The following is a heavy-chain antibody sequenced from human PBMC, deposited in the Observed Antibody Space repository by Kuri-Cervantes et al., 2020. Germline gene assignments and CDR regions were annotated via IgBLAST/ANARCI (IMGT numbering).Heavy chain of an antibody. D-gene: IGHD2-15*01. Sequence: SETLSLTCTVSGGSISSSSYYWGWIRQPPGKGLEWIGSIYHSGSTYYNPSLKSRVTISVDTSKNQFSLKLSSVTAADTAVYYCARDVPYCSSGSCYSFIDYWGQGTLVTVSS. CDR2: IYHSGST. CDR3: ARDVPYCSSGSCYSFIDY. J-gene: IGHJ4*02. V-gene: IGHV4-39*07. CDR1: GGSISSSSYY.